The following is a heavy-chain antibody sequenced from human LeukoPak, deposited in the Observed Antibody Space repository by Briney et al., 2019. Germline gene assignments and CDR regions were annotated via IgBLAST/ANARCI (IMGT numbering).Heavy chain of an antibody. Sequence: GGSLRLSCAASGLTASHNVNNAMSWVRHAPGKGLEWVSGITTSGSTYYADSVKGRFTISRENSNNTLYLHMESLRAEDTAVYYCAKAPVWNYYYGLDVWGQGTTVTVSS. CDR2: ITTSGST. J-gene: IGHJ6*02. CDR3: AKAPVWNYYYGLDV. D-gene: IGHD2-21*01. V-gene: IGHV3-23*01. CDR1: GLTASHNVNNA.